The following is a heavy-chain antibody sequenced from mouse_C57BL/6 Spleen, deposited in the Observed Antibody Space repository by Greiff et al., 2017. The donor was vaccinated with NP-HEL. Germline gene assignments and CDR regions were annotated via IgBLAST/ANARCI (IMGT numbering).Heavy chain of an antibody. CDR1: GFTFSNYW. CDR2: IRLKSDNYAT. V-gene: IGHV6-3*01. J-gene: IGHJ1*03. CDR3: TGDYYGSSWYFDV. Sequence: EVKLMESGGGLVQPGGSMKLSCVASGFTFSNYWMNWVRQSPEKGLEWVAQIRLKSDNYATHYAESVKGRFTISRDDSKSSVYLQMNNLRAEDTGIDYCTGDYYGSSWYFDVWGTGTTVTVSS. D-gene: IGHD1-1*01.